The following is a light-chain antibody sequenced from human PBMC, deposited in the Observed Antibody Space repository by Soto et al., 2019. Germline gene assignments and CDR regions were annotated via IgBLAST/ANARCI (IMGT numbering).Light chain of an antibody. V-gene: IGLV2-8*01. CDR2: EVV. CDR3: KSYAGSNTYV. CDR1: KNDIGVYDF. Sequence: QSALTQAAYASGSPGQSVTISCAGTKNDIGVYDFVSWYQHHPGKAPRLIIYEVVQRPSGVPDRFSGSKSGNTASLTVSGLQAADEADYFCKSYAGSNTYVFGSGTKV. J-gene: IGLJ1*01.